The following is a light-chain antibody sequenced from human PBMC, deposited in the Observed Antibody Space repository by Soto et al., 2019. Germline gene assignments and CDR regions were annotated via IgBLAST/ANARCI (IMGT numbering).Light chain of an antibody. V-gene: IGLV4-69*01. CDR3: QTWGTGWV. J-gene: IGLJ3*02. CDR2: LNSDGSH. CDR1: SGHSSYP. Sequence: QPVLTQSPSASASLGASVKLTCTLSSGHSSYPIAWHQQQPEKGPRHLMKLNSDGSHNKGDGIPDRFSGSSSGAERYLTISSLQSEDEADYYCQTWGTGWVFGGGTKLTVL.